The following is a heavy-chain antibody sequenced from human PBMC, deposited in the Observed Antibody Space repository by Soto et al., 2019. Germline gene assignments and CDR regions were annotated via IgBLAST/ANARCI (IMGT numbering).Heavy chain of an antibody. V-gene: IGHV3-21*01. CDR3: ARDPVQHTTNDAFDI. CDR2: ISSSSSYI. Sequence: EVQLVESGGGLVKPRGSLRLSCAASGFTFSSYSMNWVRQAPGKGLEWVSSISSSSSYIYYADSVKGRFTISRDNAKNSLYLQMNSLRAEDTAVYYCARDPVQHTTNDAFDIWGQGTMVTVSS. D-gene: IGHD1-26*01. J-gene: IGHJ3*02. CDR1: GFTFSSYS.